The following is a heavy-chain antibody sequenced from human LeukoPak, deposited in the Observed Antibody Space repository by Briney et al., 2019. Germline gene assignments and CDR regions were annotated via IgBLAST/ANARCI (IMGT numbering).Heavy chain of an antibody. V-gene: IGHV3-21*01. Sequence: PGGSLRLSCAASGFTFSSYSMNWVRQAPGKGLEWVSSISSSSSYIDYADSVKGRFTISRDNAKNSLYLQMNSLRAEDTAVYYCARGPSYDLWSGSYVRSANYCFDSWGQGTLVTVSS. J-gene: IGHJ5*01. CDR2: ISSSSSYI. CDR3: ARGPSYDLWSGSYVRSANYCFDS. CDR1: GFTFSSYS. D-gene: IGHD3-3*01.